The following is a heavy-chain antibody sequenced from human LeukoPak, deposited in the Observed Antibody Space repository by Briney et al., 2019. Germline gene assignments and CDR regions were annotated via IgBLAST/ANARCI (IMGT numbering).Heavy chain of an antibody. CDR2: ISAYNGNT. CDR3: ARVDIVVVPPAMFYYFDY. J-gene: IGHJ4*02. V-gene: IGHV1-18*01. D-gene: IGHD2-2*03. Sequence: ASVKVSCKASGYTFTSYGISWVRQAPGQGLEWMGWISAYNGNTNYAQKLQGRVTMTTDTSTSTAYMELRSLRSDDTAVYYCARVDIVVVPPAMFYYFDYWGQGTLVTVSS. CDR1: GYTFTSYG.